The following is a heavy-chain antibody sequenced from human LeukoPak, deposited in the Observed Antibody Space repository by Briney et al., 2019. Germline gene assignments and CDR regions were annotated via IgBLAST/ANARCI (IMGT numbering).Heavy chain of an antibody. J-gene: IGHJ6*03. Sequence: ASVKVSCKASGYTFTGYYMHWVRQAPGQGLEWMGWINPNSGGTNYARKFQGRVTMTRDTSISTAYMELSRLRSDDTAVYYCARGARGSAYYYYYMDVWGKGTTVTVSS. CDR1: GYTFTGYY. V-gene: IGHV1-2*02. D-gene: IGHD3-10*01. CDR2: INPNSGGT. CDR3: ARGARGSAYYYYYMDV.